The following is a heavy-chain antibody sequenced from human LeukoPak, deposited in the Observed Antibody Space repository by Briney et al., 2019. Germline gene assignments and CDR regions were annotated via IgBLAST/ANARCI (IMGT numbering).Heavy chain of an antibody. CDR2: IYHSGST. D-gene: IGHD3-16*01. J-gene: IGHJ4*02. V-gene: IGHV4-38-2*02. Sequence: ASETLSLTCTVSGYSISSGYYWGWIRQPPGKGLEWIGSIYHSGSTYYNPSLKSRVTISVDTSKNQFSLKLSSVTAADTAVYYCARDLGAPDYWGQGTLVTVSS. CDR1: GYSISSGYY. CDR3: ARDLGAPDY.